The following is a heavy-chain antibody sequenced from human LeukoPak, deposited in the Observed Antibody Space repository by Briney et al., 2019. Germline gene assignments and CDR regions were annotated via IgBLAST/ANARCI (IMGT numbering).Heavy chain of an antibody. J-gene: IGHJ5*02. CDR3: ARTPYYDFWSGPSGWFDP. V-gene: IGHV3-23*01. CDR1: GFTFSSYA. Sequence: GGSLRLSCAASGFTFSSYAMSWVRQAPGKGLEWVSAISGSGGSTYYADSVRGRFTISRDNANNSLYLQMNSLRAEDTAVYYCARTPYYDFWSGPSGWFDPWGQGTLVTVSS. CDR2: ISGSGGST. D-gene: IGHD3-3*01.